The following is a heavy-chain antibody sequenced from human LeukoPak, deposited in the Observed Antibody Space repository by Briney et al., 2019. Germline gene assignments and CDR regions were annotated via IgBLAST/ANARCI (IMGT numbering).Heavy chain of an antibody. D-gene: IGHD3-3*01. V-gene: IGHV1-69*13. CDR3: ARVGDFWSGYYPRAWFDP. CDR1: GGTFSSYA. Sequence: SVKVSCKAPGGTFSSYAISWVRQAPGQGLEWMGGIIPIFGTANYAQKFQGRVTMTADESTSTAYMELSSLRSEDTAAYYCARVGDFWSGYYPRAWFDPWGQGTLVTVSS. J-gene: IGHJ5*02. CDR2: IIPIFGTA.